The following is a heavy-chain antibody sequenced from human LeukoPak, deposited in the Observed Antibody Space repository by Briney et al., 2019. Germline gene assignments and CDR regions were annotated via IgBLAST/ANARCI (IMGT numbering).Heavy chain of an antibody. D-gene: IGHD3-9*01. CDR2: MNPNSVNT. CDR3: ARGLKRHFDWTRTAYYFDY. Sequence: ASVKVSCKASGYTFTSYDINWGRQATGQGLEWMGWMNPNSVNTGYAQKFQGRVTMTRNTSISTAYMELSSLRSEDTAVYYCARGLKRHFDWTRTAYYFDYWGQGTLVTVSS. V-gene: IGHV1-8*01. CDR1: GYTFTSYD. J-gene: IGHJ4*02.